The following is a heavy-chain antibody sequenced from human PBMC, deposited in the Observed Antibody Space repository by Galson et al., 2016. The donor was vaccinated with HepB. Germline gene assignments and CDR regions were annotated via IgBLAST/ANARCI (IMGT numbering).Heavy chain of an antibody. Sequence: PALVKPTQTLTLTCTFSGFSLSTSGMRVSWIRQPPGKALEWLARIDWDDDKFYSTSLKTRLTITKDTSKKQVVLTMTNMDPVVTGTYYCAHRQEGSQRGYFDYWGQGILVTVSS. CDR1: GFSLSTSGMR. V-gene: IGHV2-70*04. J-gene: IGHJ4*02. D-gene: IGHD3-10*01. CDR3: AHRQEGSQRGYFDY. CDR2: IDWDDDK.